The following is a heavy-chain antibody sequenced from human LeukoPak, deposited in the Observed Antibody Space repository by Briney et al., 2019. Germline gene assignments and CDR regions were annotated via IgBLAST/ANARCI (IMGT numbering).Heavy chain of an antibody. CDR2: IIPIFGTA. J-gene: IGHJ3*02. CDR3: AREALDAFDI. Sequence: ASVKVSCKASGGTFSSYAISWVRQAPGQGLEWMGGIIPIFGTANYAQKFQGRVTITTDESTSTAYMELSSLRSEDTAMYYCAREALDAFDIWGQGTMVTVSS. CDR1: GGTFSSYA. V-gene: IGHV1-69*05.